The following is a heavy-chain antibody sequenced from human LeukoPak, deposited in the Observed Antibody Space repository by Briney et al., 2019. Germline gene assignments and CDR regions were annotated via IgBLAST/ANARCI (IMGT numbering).Heavy chain of an antibody. CDR3: ARGSPYYATDV. J-gene: IGHJ6*02. CDR1: GGSISSGGHS. V-gene: IGHV4-30-2*01. CDR2: IYHSGSGST. Sequence: SETLSLTCTVSGGSISSGGHSWSWIRQPPGKGLEWIGYIYHSGSGSTYYNPSLKSRVTISIDKSKNQFSLKLNSVTAADTAVYYCARGSPYYATDVWGQGTTVTVSS.